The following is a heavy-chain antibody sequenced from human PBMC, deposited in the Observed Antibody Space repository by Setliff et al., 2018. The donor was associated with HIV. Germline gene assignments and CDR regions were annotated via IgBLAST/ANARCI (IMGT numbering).Heavy chain of an antibody. V-gene: IGHV4-31*03. CDR1: GGSISSGGYY. J-gene: IGHJ6*03. CDR2: IYYSGST. Sequence: SLTCTVSGGSISSGGYYWTWIRQHPGKGLEWIGYIYYSGSTYYNPSLKSRVTISVDTSKNRFSLRLSSVTAADTAVYYCARAPALSYYYYMDVWGKGTPVTVSS. CDR3: ARAPALSYYYYMDV.